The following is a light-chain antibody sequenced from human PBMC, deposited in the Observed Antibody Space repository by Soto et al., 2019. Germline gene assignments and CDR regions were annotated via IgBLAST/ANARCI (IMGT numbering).Light chain of an antibody. CDR3: HQSISAPLT. CDR1: QSISSY. Sequence: DIQMTQSPSSLSASVGDRVTITCRASQSISSYLNWYQQKPGKAPKLLIYAASSLQSGVPSRISGSGSGTDFTLTIAGLQPEDSARYFCHQSISAPLTFGGGTKVEIK. V-gene: IGKV1-39*01. J-gene: IGKJ4*01. CDR2: AAS.